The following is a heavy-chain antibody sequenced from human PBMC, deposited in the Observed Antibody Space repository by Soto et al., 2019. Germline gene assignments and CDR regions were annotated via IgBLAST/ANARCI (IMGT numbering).Heavy chain of an antibody. Sequence: EVQLLESGGGLVQPGGSLRLSCATSGFMFGSYAMNWVRQAPGKGLEWVSVISGGGSTTNYADSVRGRFTTSRDSSTDTVYLQMYSLRVEDTAVYYCAKAPKYSSPYDSWGQGTLVTVSS. CDR1: GFMFGSYA. CDR2: ISGGGSTT. D-gene: IGHD6-19*01. V-gene: IGHV3-23*01. CDR3: AKAPKYSSPYDS. J-gene: IGHJ5*01.